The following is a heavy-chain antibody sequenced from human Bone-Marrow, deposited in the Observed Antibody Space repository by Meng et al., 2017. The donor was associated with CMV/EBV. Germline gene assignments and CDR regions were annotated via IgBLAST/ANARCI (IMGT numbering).Heavy chain of an antibody. Sequence: GESLKISCAASGFTFSSYSMNWVRQAPGKGLEWVSSISSSSSYIYYADSVKGRFTISRDNAKNSLYLQMNSLRAEDTAVYYCARGDIVLMVYASNWFDPWGQGTLVTVSS. CDR1: GFTFSSYS. CDR3: ARGDIVLMVYASNWFDP. D-gene: IGHD2-8*01. V-gene: IGHV3-21*01. J-gene: IGHJ5*02. CDR2: ISSSSSYI.